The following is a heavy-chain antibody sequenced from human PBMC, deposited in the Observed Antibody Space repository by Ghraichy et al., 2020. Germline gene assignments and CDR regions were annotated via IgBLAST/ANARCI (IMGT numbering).Heavy chain of an antibody. J-gene: IGHJ4*02. CDR3: AHIVSDVDIVATILLYFDY. V-gene: IGHV2-5*01. CDR1: GFSLSTSGVG. D-gene: IGHD5-12*01. CDR2: IYWNDDK. Sequence: SGPTLVKPTQTLTLTCTFSGFSLSTSGVGVGWIRQPPGKALEWLALIYWNDDKRYSPSLKSRLTITKDTSKNQVVLTMTNMDPVDTATYYCAHIVSDVDIVATILLYFDYWGQGTLVTVSS.